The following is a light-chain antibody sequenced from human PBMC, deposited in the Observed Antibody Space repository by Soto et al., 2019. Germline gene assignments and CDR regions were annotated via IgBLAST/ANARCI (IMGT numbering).Light chain of an antibody. CDR2: WAS. CDR3: QQYYATPLT. CDR1: QSVLSSADRRNY. V-gene: IGKV4-1*01. J-gene: IGKJ2*01. Sequence: DIVMTQSPDSLAVSLGERATINCKSSQSVLSSADRRNYLAWYQQKPGQPPKLLIYWASTRESGVPDRFIGGGSGTDFTSTSSSLQAEDVAVYYCQQYYATPLTFGQGTKLEIK.